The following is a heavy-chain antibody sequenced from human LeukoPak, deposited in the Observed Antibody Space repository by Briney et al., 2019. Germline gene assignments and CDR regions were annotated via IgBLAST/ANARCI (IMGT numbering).Heavy chain of an antibody. V-gene: IGHV4-34*01. J-gene: IGHJ3*02. Sequence: SETLSLTCAVYGGSFSAHYWNWIRQPPGKGLEWIGEINHSGSTNYNPSLKSRVTISVDMSKNQFSLKLSSVTAADTAVYYCARDVTIGFSWGSSPHDAFDIWGQGTMVTVSS. CDR3: ARDVTIGFSWGSSPHDAFDI. D-gene: IGHD6-6*01. CDR2: INHSGST. CDR1: GGSFSAHY.